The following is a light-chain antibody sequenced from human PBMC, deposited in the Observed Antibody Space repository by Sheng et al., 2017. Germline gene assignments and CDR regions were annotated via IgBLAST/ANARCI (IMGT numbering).Light chain of an antibody. J-gene: IGKJ4*01. CDR3: QQSYTTPVT. CDR1: QGISDY. V-gene: IGKV1-39*01. CDR2: AAS. Sequence: DIQMTQSPSSLSAAVGDSVSFTCRASQGISDYVNWYQQKPGKAPKLLIYAASSLQSGVPSRFSGSGSGTDFTLTISSLQPDDFATYYCQQSYTTPVTFGGGTKVEI.